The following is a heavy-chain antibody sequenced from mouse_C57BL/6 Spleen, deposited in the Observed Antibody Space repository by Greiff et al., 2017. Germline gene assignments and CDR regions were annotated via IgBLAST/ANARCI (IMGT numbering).Heavy chain of an antibody. CDR3: ARGTGTGAMDY. V-gene: IGHV1-50*01. Sequence: VQGVESGAELVKPGASVKLSCKASGYTFTSYWMQWVKQRPGQGLEWIGEIDPSDSYTNYNQKFKGKATLTVDTSSSTAYMQLSSLTSEDSAVXYCARGTGTGAMDYWGQGTSVTVSS. CDR2: IDPSDSYT. D-gene: IGHD4-1*01. CDR1: GYTFTSYW. J-gene: IGHJ4*01.